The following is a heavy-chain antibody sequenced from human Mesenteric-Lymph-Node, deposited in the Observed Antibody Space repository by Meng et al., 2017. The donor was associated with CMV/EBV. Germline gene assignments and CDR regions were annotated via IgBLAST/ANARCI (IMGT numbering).Heavy chain of an antibody. J-gene: IGHJ4*02. D-gene: IGHD6-6*01. CDR3: ARAPASSMAARPFDS. CDR1: GGSISSYY. V-gene: IGHV4-59*06. Sequence: SETLSLTCTVSGGSISSYYWSWIRQHPGKGLEWIGFIYYSGSTYYNPSLKSRVTISVDTSKNQFSLRLSSVTAADTAVYYCARAPASSMAARPFDSWGQGTLVTVSS. CDR2: IYYSGST.